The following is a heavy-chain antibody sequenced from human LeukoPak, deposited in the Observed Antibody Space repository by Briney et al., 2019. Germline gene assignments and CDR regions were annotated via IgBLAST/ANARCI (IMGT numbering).Heavy chain of an antibody. J-gene: IGHJ3*02. V-gene: IGHV3-30*02. Sequence: GGSLRLSCAASGFNLSNYGMHWVRHAPGKGLVWVASIRYDVNKEYYADSVKGRFTISRDNSKNTLYLQMNSLRTEDTAVYYCARDTGVYDILTGYKWDAFDIWGQGTMVTVSS. D-gene: IGHD3-9*01. CDR1: GFNLSNYG. CDR3: ARDTGVYDILTGYKWDAFDI. CDR2: IRYDVNKE.